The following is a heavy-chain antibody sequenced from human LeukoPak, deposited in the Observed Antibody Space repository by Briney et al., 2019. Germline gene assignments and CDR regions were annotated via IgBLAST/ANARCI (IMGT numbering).Heavy chain of an antibody. CDR1: GGSISSSSYY. D-gene: IGHD5-12*01. Sequence: SETLSLTCTVSGGSISSSSYYWGWIRQPPGKGLEWIGSIYYSGSTYYNPSLKSRVTISVDTSKNQFSLKLSSVTAADTAVYYCARGRNNIGGKVDYWGQGTLVTVSS. CDR2: IYYSGST. CDR3: ARGRNNIGGKVDY. V-gene: IGHV4-39*07. J-gene: IGHJ4*02.